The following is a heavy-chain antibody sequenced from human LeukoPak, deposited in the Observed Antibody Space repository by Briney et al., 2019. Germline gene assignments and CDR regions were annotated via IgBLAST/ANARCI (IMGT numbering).Heavy chain of an antibody. J-gene: IGHJ5*02. V-gene: IGHV4-34*01. CDR2: INHSGST. CDR3: ARRLLLRSWFDP. D-gene: IGHD3-22*01. Sequence: SETLSLNCGGYGGSLRGYYWSWIRQPPGKGLEWIGEINHSGSTNYNPSLKSRVTISVDTSKNQFSLKLSSVTAADTAVYYCARRLLLRSWFDPWGQGTLVTVSS. CDR1: GGSLRGYY.